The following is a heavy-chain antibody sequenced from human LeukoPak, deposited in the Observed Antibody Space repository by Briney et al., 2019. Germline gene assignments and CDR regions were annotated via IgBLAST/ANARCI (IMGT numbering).Heavy chain of an antibody. CDR2: ISSSSSYI. CDR3: AKNFRLSDPVFDY. V-gene: IGHV3-21*04. Sequence: GGSLRLSCAASGFTFSSYSMNWVRQAPGKGLEWVSSISSSSSYIYYADSVKGRFTISRDNSKNTLYLQMNSLRAEDTAVYYCAKNFRLSDPVFDYWGQGTLVTVSS. J-gene: IGHJ4*02. CDR1: GFTFSSYS. D-gene: IGHD3-10*01.